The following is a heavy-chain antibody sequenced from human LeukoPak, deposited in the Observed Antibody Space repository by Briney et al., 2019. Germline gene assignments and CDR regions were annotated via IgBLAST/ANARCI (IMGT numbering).Heavy chain of an antibody. CDR3: AKVRLGYCSGGSCSRGGTPMDV. CDR2: ISDTGNT. CDR1: GFTLSSYA. D-gene: IGHD2-15*01. V-gene: IGHV3-23*01. J-gene: IGHJ6*03. Sequence: GGSLRLSCAASGFTLSSYAMSWVRQAPGKGLEWVSAISDTGNTCHADSVKGRFTISRDSSKNTLYLQMNSLRAEDTAVYYCAKVRLGYCSGGSCSRGGTPMDVWGKGTTVTISS.